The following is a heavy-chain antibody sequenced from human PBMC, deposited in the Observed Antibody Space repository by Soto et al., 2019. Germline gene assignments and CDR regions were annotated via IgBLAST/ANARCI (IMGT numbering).Heavy chain of an antibody. V-gene: IGHV1-69*13. CDR2: IIPIFGTA. Sequence: SVKVSCKASGGTFSSYAISWVRQAPGQGLEWMGGIIPIFGTANYAQKFQGRVTITADESTSTAYMELSSLRSEDTAVYYCVRDNVVVAPGGNWFDPWGQGTLVTVSS. D-gene: IGHD2-15*01. CDR3: VRDNVVVAPGGNWFDP. J-gene: IGHJ5*02. CDR1: GGTFSSYA.